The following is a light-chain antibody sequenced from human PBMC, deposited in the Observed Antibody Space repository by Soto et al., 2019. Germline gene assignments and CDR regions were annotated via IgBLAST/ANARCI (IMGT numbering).Light chain of an antibody. CDR1: QSVSSH. J-gene: IGKJ1*01. V-gene: IGKV3D-15*01. Sequence: EIVITQSPDTLFVSLGEGATLSCRASQSVSSHLAWYQHKPGQAPRLLIYGISKRATDIPDRFSGSGSGTEFTLTISSLQSEDFAVYYCQQYNNWTPWTFGQGTKVDIK. CDR2: GIS. CDR3: QQYNNWTPWT.